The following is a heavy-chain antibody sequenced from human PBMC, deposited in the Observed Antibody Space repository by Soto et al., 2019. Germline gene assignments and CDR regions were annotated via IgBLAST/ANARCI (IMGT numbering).Heavy chain of an antibody. CDR2: IIPIFGTA. Sequence: SVKVSCKASGGTFSSYAISWVRQAPGQGLEWMGGIIPIFGTANYAQKFQGRVTITADESTSTAYMELSSLRSEDTAVYYCARARDIVVVPAANYYYYYGMDVWGQGTTVTVS. D-gene: IGHD2-2*01. V-gene: IGHV1-69*13. CDR1: GGTFSSYA. J-gene: IGHJ6*02. CDR3: ARARDIVVVPAANYYYYYGMDV.